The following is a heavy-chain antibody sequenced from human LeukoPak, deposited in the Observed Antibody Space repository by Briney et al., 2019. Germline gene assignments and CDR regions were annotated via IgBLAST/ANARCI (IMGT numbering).Heavy chain of an antibody. Sequence: PSETLSLTCTVSGGSITSSSYYWGWIRQPPGKGLEWIGYIYYSGSTNYNPSLKSRVTISVDTSKNQFSLKLSSVTAADTALYYCARSNVGFGGYSSGRYYFDYWGQGTLVTVSS. D-gene: IGHD6-19*01. CDR3: ARSNVGFGGYSSGRYYFDY. V-gene: IGHV4-61*05. CDR2: IYYSGST. CDR1: GGSITSSSYY. J-gene: IGHJ4*02.